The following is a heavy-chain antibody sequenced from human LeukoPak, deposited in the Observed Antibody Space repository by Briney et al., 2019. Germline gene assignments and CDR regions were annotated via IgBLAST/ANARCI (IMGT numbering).Heavy chain of an antibody. CDR2: ISAYNGNT. V-gene: IGHV1-18*01. CDR1: GYTFTSYG. J-gene: IGHJ5*02. Sequence: GASVKVSCTASGYTFTSYGISWVRQAPGQGLEWMGWISAYNGNTNYAQKLQGRVTMTTDTSTSTAYMELRSLRSDDTAVYYCARVVARWYSSSWYRFDPWGQGTLVTVSS. D-gene: IGHD6-13*01. CDR3: ARVVARWYSSSWYRFDP.